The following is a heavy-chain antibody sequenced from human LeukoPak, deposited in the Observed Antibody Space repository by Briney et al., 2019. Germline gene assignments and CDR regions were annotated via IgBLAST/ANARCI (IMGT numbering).Heavy chain of an antibody. V-gene: IGHV3-30*02. CDR1: GFTFSSYG. CDR3: ARGRDSASPYFDY. J-gene: IGHJ4*02. Sequence: GGSLRLSCAASGFTFSSYGMHWVRQAPGTGLEWVAFIRYDGSNKYYADSVKGRFTISRDDVKNSLYLQMNSLRAEDTAVYYCARGRDSASPYFDYWGQGTLVTVSS. D-gene: IGHD1-26*01. CDR2: IRYDGSNK.